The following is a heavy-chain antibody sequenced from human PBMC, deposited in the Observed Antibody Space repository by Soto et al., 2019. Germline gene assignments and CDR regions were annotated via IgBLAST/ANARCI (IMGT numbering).Heavy chain of an antibody. CDR1: GGSISSYY. V-gene: IGHV4-59*08. CDR3: AALHSSGYDKNWFDP. D-gene: IGHD6-19*01. CDR2: IYYSGST. Sequence: PSETLSLTCTVSGGSISSYYWSWIRQPPGKGLEWIGYIYYSGSTNYNPSLKSRVTISVDTSKNQFSLKLSSVTAADTAVYYCAALHSSGYDKNWFDPWGQGTLVTVSS. J-gene: IGHJ5*02.